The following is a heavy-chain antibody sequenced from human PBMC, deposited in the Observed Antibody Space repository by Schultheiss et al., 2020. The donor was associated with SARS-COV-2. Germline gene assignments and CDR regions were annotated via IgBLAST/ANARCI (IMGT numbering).Heavy chain of an antibody. Sequence: SETLSLTCTVSGGSISSSSYYWSWIRQPPGKGLEWIGEINHSGSTNYNPSLKSRVTISVDTSKNQFSLKLSSVTAADTAVYYCARGRDSYGTHYFDYWGQGTLVTVSS. CDR3: ARGRDSYGTHYFDY. CDR2: INHSGST. V-gene: IGHV4-39*07. J-gene: IGHJ4*02. D-gene: IGHD5-18*01. CDR1: GGSISSSSYY.